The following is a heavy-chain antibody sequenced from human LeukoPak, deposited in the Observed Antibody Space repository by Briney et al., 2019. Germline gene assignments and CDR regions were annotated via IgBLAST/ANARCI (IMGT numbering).Heavy chain of an antibody. CDR2: IKEDGSEK. CDR1: GFTFGSYW. V-gene: IGHV3-7*01. D-gene: IGHD2-15*01. Sequence: GGSLRLSCAASGFTFGSYWMSWVRQAPGKGLEWVANIKEDGSEKHYVDSVKGRFTISRDNARNSLFLQMNSLRAEDTAVYYCARTYCSGGSCYSGNGFYYYYYMDVWGKGTTVTVS. CDR3: ARTYCSGGSCYSGNGFYYYYYMDV. J-gene: IGHJ6*03.